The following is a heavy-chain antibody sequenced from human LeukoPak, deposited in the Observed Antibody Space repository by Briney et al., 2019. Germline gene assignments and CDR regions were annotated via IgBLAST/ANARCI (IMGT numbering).Heavy chain of an antibody. CDR3: ARAAPPAALHNWFDP. D-gene: IGHD2-15*01. J-gene: IGHJ5*02. V-gene: IGHV4-61*02. CDR1: GGSISSGSYY. Sequence: TLSLTCTVSGGSISSGSYYWSWIRQPAGKGLEWIGRIYTSGSTNYNPSLKSRVTISVDTSKNQFSLKLSSVTAADTAVYYCARAAPPAALHNWFDPWGQGTLVTVSS. CDR2: IYTSGST.